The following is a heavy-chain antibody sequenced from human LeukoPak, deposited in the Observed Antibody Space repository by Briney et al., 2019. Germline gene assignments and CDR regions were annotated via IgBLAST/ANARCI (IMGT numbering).Heavy chain of an antibody. CDR1: GFTFSSYA. CDR3: AKDGRSSGYSDYFDY. D-gene: IGHD3-22*01. Sequence: GGSLRLSCAASGFTFSSYAMSWVRQAPGKGLEWVSAISGSGGSTYYADSVKGRFTISRDNSKNTLYLQINSLRAEDTAVYYCAKDGRSSGYSDYFDYWGQGTLVTVSS. V-gene: IGHV3-23*01. J-gene: IGHJ4*02. CDR2: ISGSGGST.